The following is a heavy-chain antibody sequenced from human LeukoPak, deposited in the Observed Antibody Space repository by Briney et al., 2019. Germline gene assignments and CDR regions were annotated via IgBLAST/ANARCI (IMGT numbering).Heavy chain of an antibody. CDR3: ARGPYCSGGSCYSVDY. D-gene: IGHD2-15*01. V-gene: IGHV1-18*04. CDR1: GYTFTSYY. J-gene: IGHJ4*02. Sequence: ASVKVSCKASGYTFTSYYMHWVRQAPGQGLEWMGWISAYNGNTNYAQKLQGRVTMTTDTSTSTAYMELRSLRSDDTAVYYCARGPYCSGGSCYSVDYWGQGTLVTVSS. CDR2: ISAYNGNT.